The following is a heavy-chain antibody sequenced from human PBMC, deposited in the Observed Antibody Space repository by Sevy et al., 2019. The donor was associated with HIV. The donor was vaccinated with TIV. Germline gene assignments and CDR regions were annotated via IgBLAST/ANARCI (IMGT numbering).Heavy chain of an antibody. J-gene: IGHJ4*02. CDR1: GYTLSQLS. V-gene: IGHV1-24*01. D-gene: IGHD3-22*01. CDR2: FDPEDDET. Sequence: ASVKVSCKVSGYTLSQLSMHWVRLAPGKGLEWMGSFDPEDDETIYAQKFQDRVTMTEDTSTNTAYMELSSLRSEDTAVYYCARDESFSMIVVDLDYWGQGTLVTVSS. CDR3: ARDESFSMIVVDLDY.